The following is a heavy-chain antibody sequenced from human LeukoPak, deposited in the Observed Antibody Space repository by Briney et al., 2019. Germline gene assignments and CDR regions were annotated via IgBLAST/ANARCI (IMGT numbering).Heavy chain of an antibody. CDR1: GGSISSGGYY. J-gene: IGHJ3*02. Sequence: SETLSLTCTVSGGSISSGGYYWSWIRQHPGKGLEWIGYIYYSGSTYYNPSLKSRVTISVDTSKNQFSLKLSSVTAADTAVYYCARTTPPYCGGDCYAPGAFDIWGQGTMVTVSS. V-gene: IGHV4-31*03. CDR2: IYYSGST. CDR3: ARTTPPYCGGDCYAPGAFDI. D-gene: IGHD2-21*02.